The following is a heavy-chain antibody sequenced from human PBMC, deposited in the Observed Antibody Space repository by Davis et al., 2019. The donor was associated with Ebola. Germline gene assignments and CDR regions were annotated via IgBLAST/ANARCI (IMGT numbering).Heavy chain of an antibody. D-gene: IGHD3-3*01. Sequence: PSETLSLTCAVYGGSFSGHYWSWSRQPPGKGLEWIGYIYYSGSTNYNPSLKSRVTISIDTSKDQFTLKLSSVTAADTAVYYCARGDFWSAYLDYWGQGTLVTVSS. CDR2: IYYSGST. V-gene: IGHV4-59*11. CDR3: ARGDFWSAYLDY. CDR1: GGSFSGHY. J-gene: IGHJ4*02.